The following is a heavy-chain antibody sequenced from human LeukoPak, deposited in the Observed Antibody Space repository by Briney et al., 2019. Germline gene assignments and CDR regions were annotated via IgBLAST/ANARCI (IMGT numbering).Heavy chain of an antibody. CDR1: GFTFRTYG. D-gene: IGHD3-10*02. J-gene: IGHJ4*02. V-gene: IGHV3-30*18. Sequence: PGRSLRLSCAASGFTFRTYGMNWVRRAPGKGLEWVAIISYDGSNEDYADSVKGRFTISRDNSKNTLYLQMNSLRAEDSAVYYCAKSRVRGVYYFDYWGQGTLVTVSS. CDR3: AKSRVRGVYYFDY. CDR2: ISYDGSNE.